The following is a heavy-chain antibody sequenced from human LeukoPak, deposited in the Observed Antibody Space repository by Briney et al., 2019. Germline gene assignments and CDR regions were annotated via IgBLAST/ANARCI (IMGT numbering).Heavy chain of an antibody. J-gene: IGHJ6*03. V-gene: IGHV4-59*08. CDR2: IYYSGST. CDR1: GGSISSYY. CDR3: ARRPRYSSGWYSVDYYYYMDV. D-gene: IGHD6-19*01. Sequence: SETLSLTCTVSGGSISSYYWSWIRQPPGKGLEWIGYIYYSGSTNYTPSLKSRVTISVDTSKNQFSLKLSSVTAADTAVYYCARRPRYSSGWYSVDYYYYMDVWGKGTTVTVSS.